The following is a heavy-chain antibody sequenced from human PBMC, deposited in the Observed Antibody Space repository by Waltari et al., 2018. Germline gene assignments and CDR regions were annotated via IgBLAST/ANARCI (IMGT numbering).Heavy chain of an antibody. D-gene: IGHD2-2*01. V-gene: IGHV4-59*08. J-gene: IGHJ3*02. Sequence: QVQLQESGPGLVKPSETLSLTCTVSGGSISSYYWSWIRQPPGKGLEWIGYIYYSGSTNDNPSLKSRVTISVDTSKNQFSLKLSSVTAADTAVYYCARPRYCSSTSCFDAFDIWGQGTMVTVSS. CDR3: ARPRYCSSTSCFDAFDI. CDR1: GGSISSYY. CDR2: IYYSGST.